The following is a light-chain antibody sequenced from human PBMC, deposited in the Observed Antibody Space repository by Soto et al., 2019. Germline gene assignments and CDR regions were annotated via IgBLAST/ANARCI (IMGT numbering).Light chain of an antibody. CDR2: DAS. CDR3: QQRSDWTPFT. J-gene: IGKJ3*01. Sequence: EIVLTQSPATLSLSPGDTATLSCRASQSVIIYLAWYQQKPGQAPRLLIYDASNRATGIPARFSGSGSGTDFTLTITSLEPEDFAVYYCQQRSDWTPFTFGPGTKVDVK. V-gene: IGKV3-11*01. CDR1: QSVIIY.